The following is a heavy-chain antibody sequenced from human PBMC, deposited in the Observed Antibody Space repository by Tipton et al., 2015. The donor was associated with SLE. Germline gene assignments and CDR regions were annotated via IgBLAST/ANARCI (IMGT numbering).Heavy chain of an antibody. CDR2: IYYTGST. CDR3: ARRWGGSYYQGVFDY. Sequence: TLSLTCTVSAASINSYYWSWIRQPPGKGLEWIGYIYYTGSTNYNPSLKSRVTISVDTSKNQFSLKLSSVTVADTAMYYCARRWGGSYYQGVFDYWGQGTLVTVSS. V-gene: IGHV4-59*12. D-gene: IGHD1-26*01. J-gene: IGHJ4*02. CDR1: AASINSYY.